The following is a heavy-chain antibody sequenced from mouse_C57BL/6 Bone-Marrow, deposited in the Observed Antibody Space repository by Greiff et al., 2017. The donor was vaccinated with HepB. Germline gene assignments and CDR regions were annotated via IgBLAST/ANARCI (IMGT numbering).Heavy chain of an antibody. CDR3: ARHPGNFYYFDY. CDR2: ISSGGSYT. J-gene: IGHJ2*01. V-gene: IGHV5-6*01. CDR1: GFTFSSYG. Sequence: EVQRVESGGDLVKPGGSLKLSCAASGFTFSSYGMSWVRQTPDKRLEWVATISSGGSYTYYPDSVKGRFTISRDNAKNTLYLQMSSLKSEDTAMYYCARHPGNFYYFDYWGQGTTLTVSS.